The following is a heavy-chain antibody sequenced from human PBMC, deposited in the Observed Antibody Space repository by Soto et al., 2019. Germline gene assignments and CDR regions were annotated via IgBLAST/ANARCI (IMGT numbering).Heavy chain of an antibody. J-gene: IGHJ1*01. V-gene: IGHV3-74*01. Sequence: GGSLRLSCALSGFDSSYYWIQWFRQSPGKGLEWVSRIDPDGTTTNYADSVKGRFSVSRDNAKKTIYLQMNSLTADDTALYYWARGPRPSSAGTGAYWGQGTLVTVSS. D-gene: IGHD1-1*01. CDR2: IDPDGTTT. CDR3: ARGPRPSSAGTGAY. CDR1: GFDSSYYW.